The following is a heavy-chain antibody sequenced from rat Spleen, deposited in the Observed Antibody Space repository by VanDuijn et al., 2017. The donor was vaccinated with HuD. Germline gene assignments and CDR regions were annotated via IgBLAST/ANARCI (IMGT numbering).Heavy chain of an antibody. V-gene: IGHV5-25*01. J-gene: IGHJ2*01. Sequence: EVQMVESGGGLVRPGRSLTLSCAASGFTFNNHYMAWVRQTPTKGLEWVASISPSVGSTHYPDSVRGRFTISRENAKSTLYLQMDSLRSEDTATYYCARSVFDYWGQGVMVTVSA. CDR1: GFTFNNHY. CDR3: ARSVFDY. CDR2: ISPSVGST.